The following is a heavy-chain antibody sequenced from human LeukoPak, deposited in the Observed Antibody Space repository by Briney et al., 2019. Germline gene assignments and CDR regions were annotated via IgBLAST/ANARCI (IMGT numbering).Heavy chain of an antibody. J-gene: IGHJ4*02. CDR3: ARDFSFDY. Sequence: GGSLRLSCAASGITVSNKYMSWVRQAPGKGLEWVSGIYSGGSIYYADSVKGRFTISRDKTKNTLYLQMNSLRAEDTAVYYCARDFSFDYWGQGTLVTVSS. V-gene: IGHV3-66*01. CDR2: IYSGGSI. CDR1: GITVSNKY.